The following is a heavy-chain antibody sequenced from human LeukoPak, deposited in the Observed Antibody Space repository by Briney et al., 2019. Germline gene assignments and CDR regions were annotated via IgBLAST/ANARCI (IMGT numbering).Heavy chain of an antibody. Sequence: ASVKVSCKASGYTFTGYYMHWVRQAPGQWLEWMGWINPNSGGTNYAQKLQGRVTMTTDTSTSTAYMELRSLRSDDTAVYYCARDGPFDYGDAPAGGYWGQGTLVTVSS. D-gene: IGHD4-17*01. CDR2: INPNSGGT. CDR3: ARDGPFDYGDAPAGGY. V-gene: IGHV1-2*02. J-gene: IGHJ4*02. CDR1: GYTFTGYY.